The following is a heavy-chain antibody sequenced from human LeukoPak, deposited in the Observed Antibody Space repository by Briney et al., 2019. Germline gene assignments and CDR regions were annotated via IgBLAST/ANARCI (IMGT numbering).Heavy chain of an antibody. J-gene: IGHJ6*03. CDR3: ARVDYGSGSYGYYYYYMDV. Sequence: GGSLRLSCVASGFIFSSYWMSWVRQAPGKGLEWVANVNQDGTGKYYVDSVKGRFTISRDNAENSLYLQMNSLRAEDTAVYYCARVDYGSGSYGYYYYYMDVWGKGTTVTISS. CDR2: VNQDGTGK. D-gene: IGHD3-10*01. V-gene: IGHV3-7*01. CDR1: GFIFSSYW.